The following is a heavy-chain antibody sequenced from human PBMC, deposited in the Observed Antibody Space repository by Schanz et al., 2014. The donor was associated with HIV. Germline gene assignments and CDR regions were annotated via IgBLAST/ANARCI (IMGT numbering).Heavy chain of an antibody. CDR1: GFTLTSYY. J-gene: IGHJ5*02. CDR3: ARDLGGDFWSAQGGFDP. V-gene: IGHV1-46*01. D-gene: IGHD3-3*01. Sequence: VQLVQSGAEVRKPGASVKVACKASGFTLTSYYMHWVRQAPGQGLEEMGIINPSGGRTHYAQKFQGRVAMTRDTSTSTVYMEMTSLRSEDTAVYYCARDLGGDFWSAQGGFDPWGQGTLVTVSS. CDR2: INPSGGRT.